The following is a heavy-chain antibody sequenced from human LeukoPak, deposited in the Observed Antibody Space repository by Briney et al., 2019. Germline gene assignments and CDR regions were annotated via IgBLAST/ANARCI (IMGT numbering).Heavy chain of an antibody. CDR1: GFTFSSYA. J-gene: IGHJ6*03. D-gene: IGHD1-26*01. V-gene: IGHV3-23*01. Sequence: GGSLRLFCAASGFTFSSYAMSWVRHAPGKGLEEVSAISGSGGSTYYADSVKGRFTISRDNSKNTLYLQMNSLRAEDTAVYYCARSYAFRHYYYYYMDVWGKVSTVTVSS. CDR2: ISGSGGST. CDR3: ARSYAFRHYYYYYMDV.